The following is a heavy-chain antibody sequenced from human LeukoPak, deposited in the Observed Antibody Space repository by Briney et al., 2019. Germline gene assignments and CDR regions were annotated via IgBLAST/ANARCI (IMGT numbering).Heavy chain of an antibody. CDR2: LRSRGGTI. J-gene: IGHJ4*02. CDR1: GFTFSNYS. V-gene: IGHV3-48*02. CDR3: ARIGEDSNGWYHFDY. D-gene: IGHD6-19*01. Sequence: GGSLRLSCAASGFTFSNYSMSWVRQAPGKGLEWISFLRSRGGTIFYADSVKGRFTVSGDNAKNSLYLQMNSLRDEDSAMYYCARIGEDSNGWYHFDYWGQGTLVTVSS.